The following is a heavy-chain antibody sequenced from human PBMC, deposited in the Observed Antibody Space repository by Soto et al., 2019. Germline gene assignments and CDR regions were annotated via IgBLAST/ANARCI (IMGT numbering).Heavy chain of an antibody. CDR3: AREDYGGKASFDY. Sequence: QVQLVQSGAEVKKPGSSVKVSCKASGGTFSSYTISWVRQAPGQGLEWMGRIIPILGIANYAQKFQGRVTITADKSTSTAYMELRSLRSENTAVYYCAREDYGGKASFDYWGQGTLVTVSS. D-gene: IGHD4-17*01. CDR2: IIPILGIA. CDR1: GGTFSSYT. V-gene: IGHV1-69*08. J-gene: IGHJ4*02.